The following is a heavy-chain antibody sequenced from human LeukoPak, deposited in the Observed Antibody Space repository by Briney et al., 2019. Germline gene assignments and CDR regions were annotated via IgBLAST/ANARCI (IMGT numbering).Heavy chain of an antibody. CDR1: GLTFISYA. CDR2: ISVSGGST. V-gene: IGHV3-23*01. Sequence: PGGSLTLSCAASGLTFISYAMSWVSQAPGKWLELVSAISVSGGSTYSPDSVKGRFTISRDNSKNTLYLQMNNLRAEDTAVYYGAKDVVRGVMPWGYYYGMDVWGQGTTVTVSS. J-gene: IGHJ6*02. CDR3: AKDVVRGVMPWGYYYGMDV. D-gene: IGHD3-10*01.